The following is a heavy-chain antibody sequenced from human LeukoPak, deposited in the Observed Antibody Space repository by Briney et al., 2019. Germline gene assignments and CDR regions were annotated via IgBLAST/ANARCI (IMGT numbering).Heavy chain of an antibody. D-gene: IGHD3-9*01. CDR2: IWYDGSNK. CDR1: GFTFSSYG. V-gene: IGHV3-33*01. CDR3: AREYDILTGQIWYFGY. Sequence: GGSLRLSCAASGFTFSSYGMHWVRQAPGKGLEWVAVIWYDGSNKYYADSVKGRFTISRDNSKNTLYLQMNSLRAEDTAVYYCAREYDILTGQIWYFGYWGQGTLVTVSS. J-gene: IGHJ4*02.